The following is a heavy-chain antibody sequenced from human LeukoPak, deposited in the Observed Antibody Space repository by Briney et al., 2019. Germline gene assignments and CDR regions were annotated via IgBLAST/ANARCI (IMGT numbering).Heavy chain of an antibody. V-gene: IGHV5-51*01. Sequence: GESLQISCKASGFSFNRDWIGWVRQMPGKGLEWMGIIYPGDSDTRYSPSFQGQVTISADKSVSAAYLQWNSLKASDSGIYYCARTRGARDAFDLWGQGTMVTVSS. CDR3: ARTRGARDAFDL. D-gene: IGHD3/OR15-3a*01. CDR1: GFSFNRDW. CDR2: IYPGDSDT. J-gene: IGHJ3*01.